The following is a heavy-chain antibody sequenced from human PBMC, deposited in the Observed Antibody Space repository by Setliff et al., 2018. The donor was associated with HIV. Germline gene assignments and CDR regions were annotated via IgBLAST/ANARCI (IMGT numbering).Heavy chain of an antibody. CDR3: ARQTWEYYDTLTGYYRSPKNFDS. CDR1: GGSINRSNYY. J-gene: IGHJ5*01. CDR2: ISYTGST. D-gene: IGHD3-9*01. V-gene: IGHV4-39*01. Sequence: SETLSLTCTVPGGSINRSNYYWGWIRQPPGKGLEWIGTISYTGSTYYDPSLKSRVTISPDTSKNQFFLKLSSVTAPDTAIYYCARQTWEYYDTLTGYYRSPKNFDSWGQVTLVTVSS.